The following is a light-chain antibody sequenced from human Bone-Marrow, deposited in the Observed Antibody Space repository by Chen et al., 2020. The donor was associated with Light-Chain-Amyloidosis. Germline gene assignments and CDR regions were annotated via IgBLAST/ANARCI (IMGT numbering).Light chain of an antibody. V-gene: IGLV2-11*02. CDR1: SGDVGGYDV. CDR2: DVR. Sequence: QSALTQHRSVSGSPGQSVTISCTGTSGDVGGYDVVSWYQQYPVKAPKRIISDVRKRPSGVPDRFSGSKSGNTASLTISGLQAADEADYYCCSTAGRSTLVFGGGTTLTVL. CDR3: CSTAGRSTLV. J-gene: IGLJ2*01.